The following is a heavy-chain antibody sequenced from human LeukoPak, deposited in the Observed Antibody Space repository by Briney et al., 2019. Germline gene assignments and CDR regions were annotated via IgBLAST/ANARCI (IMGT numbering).Heavy chain of an antibody. J-gene: IGHJ4*02. V-gene: IGHV1-46*01. D-gene: IGHD5-24*01. Sequence: ASVKVSCKASGYTFTSYYMHWVRQAPGQGLEWMGIINPSGGSTSYAQKLQGRVTMTRDTSTSTVYMELSSLRSEDTAVYYRARDDGYNNFDYWGQGTLVTVSS. CDR1: GYTFTSYY. CDR3: ARDDGYNNFDY. CDR2: INPSGGST.